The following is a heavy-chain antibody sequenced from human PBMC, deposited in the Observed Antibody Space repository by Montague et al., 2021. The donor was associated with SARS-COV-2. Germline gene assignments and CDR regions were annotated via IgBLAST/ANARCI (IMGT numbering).Heavy chain of an antibody. V-gene: IGHV4-59*01. CDR1: GASIDSDY. J-gene: IGHJ6*02. CDR3: ARADFSGDYADLFYANGLDV. Sequence: SETLSLTCTVSGASIDSDYWNWIRQPPGKGLEWIGYISYSGNTNYNPSLKSRVTISVDTSKNQFSLTLNSVTAADTAVYYCARADFSGDYADLFYANGLDVWGQGTMVTVSS. CDR2: ISYSGNT. D-gene: IGHD3-22*01.